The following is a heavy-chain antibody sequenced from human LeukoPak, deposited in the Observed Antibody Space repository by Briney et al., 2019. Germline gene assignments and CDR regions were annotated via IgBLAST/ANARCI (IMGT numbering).Heavy chain of an antibody. Sequence: SETLSLTCAVSGGSISSYYWSWIRQPAGKGLEWIGRIYTSGSTNYNPSLKSRVTISVDTSKNQFSLKLSSVTAADTAVYYCARGSYYYDSSGRLFDYWGQGTLVTVSS. CDR2: IYTSGST. CDR3: ARGSYYYDSSGRLFDY. CDR1: GGSISSYY. D-gene: IGHD3-22*01. J-gene: IGHJ4*02. V-gene: IGHV4-4*07.